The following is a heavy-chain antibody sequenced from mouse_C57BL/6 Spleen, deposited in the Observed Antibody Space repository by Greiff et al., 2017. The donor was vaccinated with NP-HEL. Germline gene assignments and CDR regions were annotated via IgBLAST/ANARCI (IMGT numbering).Heavy chain of an antibody. CDR2: ISSGSSTI. CDR3: ARGFIQGYFDV. D-gene: IGHD1-1*01. Sequence: EVKLMESGGGLVKPGGSLKLSCAASGFTFSDYGMHWVRQAPEKGLEWVAYISSGSSTIYYADTVKGRFTISRDNAKNTLFLQMTSLRSEDTAMYYCARGFIQGYFDVWGTGTTVTVSS. J-gene: IGHJ1*03. CDR1: GFTFSDYG. V-gene: IGHV5-17*01.